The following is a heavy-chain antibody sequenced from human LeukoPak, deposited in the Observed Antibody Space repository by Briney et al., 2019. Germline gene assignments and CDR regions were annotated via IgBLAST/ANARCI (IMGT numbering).Heavy chain of an antibody. J-gene: IGHJ1*01. CDR1: GGSISSSSYY. CDR2: IYNSGHT. V-gene: IGHV4-61*05. D-gene: IGHD4-17*01. CDR3: ARAAVTTSRYFQR. Sequence: PSETLSLTCTVSGGSISSSSYYWGWIRQPPGKGLEWIGCIYNSGHTNYNPSLKSRVTISEDTSKNQLSLKLSSVTAADTAVYYCARAAVTTSRYFQRWGQGTLVTVSS.